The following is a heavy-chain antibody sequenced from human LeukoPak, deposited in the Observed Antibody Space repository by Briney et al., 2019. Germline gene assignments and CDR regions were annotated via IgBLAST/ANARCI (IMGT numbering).Heavy chain of an antibody. V-gene: IGHV4-61*01. CDR2: IYYSGST. CDR3: ARSNGFTYFDY. Sequence: SVTLSLTCTVSGGSVSSGSYYWSWIRQPPGKGLEWIGYIYYSGSTNYNPSLKSRVTISVDTSKNQFSLKLSSVTAADTAVYYCARSNGFTYFDYWGQGTLVTVSS. D-gene: IGHD2-8*01. CDR1: GGSVSSGSYY. J-gene: IGHJ4*02.